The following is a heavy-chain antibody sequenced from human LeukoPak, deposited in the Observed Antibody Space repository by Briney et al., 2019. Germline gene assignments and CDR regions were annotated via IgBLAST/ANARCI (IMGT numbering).Heavy chain of an antibody. CDR3: ARNGGYCSGGSCYSGGFDY. J-gene: IGHJ4*02. Sequence: GESLKISCKGSGYSFTSYWIGWVRQMPGKGLEWMGIIYPGDPDTRYSPSFQGQVTISADKSISTAYLQWSSLKASDTAMYYCARNGGYCSGGSCYSGGFDYWGQGTLVTVSS. CDR1: GYSFTSYW. CDR2: IYPGDPDT. D-gene: IGHD2-15*01. V-gene: IGHV5-51*01.